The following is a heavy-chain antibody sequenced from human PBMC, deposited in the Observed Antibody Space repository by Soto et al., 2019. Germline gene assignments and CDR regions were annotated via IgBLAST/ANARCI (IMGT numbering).Heavy chain of an antibody. V-gene: IGHV3-30*03. J-gene: IGHJ4*02. Sequence: QVQLVESGGGVVQPGRSLRLSCAVSGFTVSTYGMHWVRHAPGKGLEWVAVISRDGGTKYYADSLKGRFTISRDNSRNTLFLEMNSLSSDDMAVYYCTREVASGYWGQGTLVTVSS. D-gene: IGHD3-10*01. CDR1: GFTVSTYG. CDR3: TREVASGY. CDR2: ISRDGGTK.